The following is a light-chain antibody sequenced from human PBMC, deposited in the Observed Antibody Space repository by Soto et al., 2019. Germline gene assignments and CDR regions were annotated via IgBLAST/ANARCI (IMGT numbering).Light chain of an antibody. CDR3: SSYTSSTAYV. J-gene: IGLJ1*01. CDR2: EVS. V-gene: IGLV2-14*01. CDR1: SSDVGGYKY. Sequence: QSALTQPASVSGSPGQSITLSCTGTSSDVGGYKYVSWYQLHPVKAPKLMIYEVSNRPSGISNRFSASKSGNTASLTISGLQAEDEADYYCSSYTSSTAYVFGTGTKLTVL.